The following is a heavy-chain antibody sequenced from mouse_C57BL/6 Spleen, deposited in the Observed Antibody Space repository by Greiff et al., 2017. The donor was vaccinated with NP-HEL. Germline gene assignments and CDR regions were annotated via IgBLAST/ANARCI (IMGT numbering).Heavy chain of an antibody. D-gene: IGHD1-1*01. CDR3: ARATTGGY. CDR2: ISYDGSN. CDR1: GYSITSGYY. Sequence: ESGPGLVKPSQSLSLTCSVTGYSITSGYYWNWIRQFPGNKLEWMGYISYDGSNNYNPSLKNRISITRDTSKNQFFLKLNSVTTEDTATYYCARATTGGYWGQGTTLTVSS. V-gene: IGHV3-6*01. J-gene: IGHJ2*01.